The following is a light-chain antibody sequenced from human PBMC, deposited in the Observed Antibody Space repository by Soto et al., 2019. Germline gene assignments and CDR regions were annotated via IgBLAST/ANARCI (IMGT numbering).Light chain of an antibody. CDR2: GAS. CDR1: QIFSSDY. CDR3: HQYGDSPST. V-gene: IGKV3-20*01. Sequence: EVVLTQSPGTLSLSPGERATLSCRASQIFSSDYLAWYQQKPGQAPRLLIYGASTRATHIPDRFSGSGSGTDFTLTISRLEPEDSAVYLCHQYGDSPSTFGQGTKLEIK. J-gene: IGKJ2*01.